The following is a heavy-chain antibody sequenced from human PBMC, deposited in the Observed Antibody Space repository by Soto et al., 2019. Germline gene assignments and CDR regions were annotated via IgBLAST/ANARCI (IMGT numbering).Heavy chain of an antibody. Sequence: SETLSLTCAVYGGSFSGYYWSWIRQPPGKGLEWIGEINHSGSTNYNPSLKSRVTISVDTSKNQFSLKLSSVTAADTTVYYCARADRYCSGGSCYLNWFDPWGQGTLVTVSS. D-gene: IGHD2-15*01. CDR3: ARADRYCSGGSCYLNWFDP. CDR1: GGSFSGYY. CDR2: INHSGST. V-gene: IGHV4-34*01. J-gene: IGHJ5*02.